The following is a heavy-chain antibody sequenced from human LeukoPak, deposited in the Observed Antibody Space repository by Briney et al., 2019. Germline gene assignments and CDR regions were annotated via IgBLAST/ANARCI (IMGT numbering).Heavy chain of an antibody. CDR3: ASWGAGGNS. V-gene: IGHV3-7*01. CDR2: INPDGSGK. J-gene: IGHJ4*02. CDR1: GFPFSTHS. Sequence: GGSLRLSCAASGFPFSTHSLNWVRQVPGRGLDWVANINPDGSGKRYVDSVKGRFTIARDNADNSLSLQMNSLRAEDTAVYYCASWGAGGNSWGQGTLVTVSS. D-gene: IGHD3-16*01.